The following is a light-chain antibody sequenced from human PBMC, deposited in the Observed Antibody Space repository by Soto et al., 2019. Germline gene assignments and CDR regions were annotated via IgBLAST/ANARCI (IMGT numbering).Light chain of an antibody. J-gene: IGKJ1*01. CDR1: QSVSSN. V-gene: IGKV3-15*01. CDR3: QQYNNWPRT. Sequence: EIVMTQSPAALSVSPAERSTLSCMASQSVSSNLAWYQQKPGQAPRLLIYGASTRATGIPARFSGSGSGTEFTLTISSLQSEDFAVYYCQQYNNWPRTFGQGTKVDNK. CDR2: GAS.